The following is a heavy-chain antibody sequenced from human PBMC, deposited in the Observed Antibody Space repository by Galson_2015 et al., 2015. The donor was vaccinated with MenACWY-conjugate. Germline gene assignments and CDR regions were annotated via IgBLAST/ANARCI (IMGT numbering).Heavy chain of an antibody. CDR1: GYTFTTYY. V-gene: IGHV1-46*01. CDR3: VREYRGGSFDY. D-gene: IGHD1-26*01. J-gene: IGHJ4*02. Sequence: SVKVSCKASGYTFTTYYMHWVRQAPGQGLEWMGIIRPSGDDGTTYAQKFQGRVTMTRDTSTSTVYMELSSLRSEDTAVYYCVREYRGGSFDYWGQGTLVTVSS. CDR2: IRPSGDDGT.